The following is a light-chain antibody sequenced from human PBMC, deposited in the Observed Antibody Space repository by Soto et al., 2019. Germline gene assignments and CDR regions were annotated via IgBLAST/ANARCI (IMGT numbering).Light chain of an antibody. V-gene: IGKV3-20*01. CDR2: GAS. Sequence: EIVLTQSPGTLSLSPGERATLSCRASQSVSSSYLAWYQQKPGQAPRLLIYGASSRATGIPDRFSGSGSGTDFTLTISRLEPEEFAVYYCQQFGSSPRGTFGQGTKVAI. CDR1: QSVSSSY. CDR3: QQFGSSPRGT. J-gene: IGKJ1*01.